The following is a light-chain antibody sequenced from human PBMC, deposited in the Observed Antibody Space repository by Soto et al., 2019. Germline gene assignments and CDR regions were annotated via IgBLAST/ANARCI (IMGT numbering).Light chain of an antibody. J-gene: IGKJ1*01. CDR1: QSVSSYY. CDR2: AAS. V-gene: IGKV3-20*01. Sequence: EIVLTQSPGTLSLSPGERATLSCRASQSVSSYYLAWYQQKPGQAPRLLIYAASSRATGIPDRFSGGGSGTDFTLTISRLVPEDFAVYYCQQCGSSPWTFGQGTKVEIK. CDR3: QQCGSSPWT.